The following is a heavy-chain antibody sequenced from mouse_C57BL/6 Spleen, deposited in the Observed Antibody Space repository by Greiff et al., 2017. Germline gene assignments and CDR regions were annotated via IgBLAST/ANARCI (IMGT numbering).Heavy chain of an antibody. CDR1: GYTFTTYP. CDR2: FHPYNDDT. D-gene: IGHD2-4*01. V-gene: IGHV1-47*01. Sequence: VQVVESGAELVKPGASVKMSCKASGYTFTTYPIEWMKQNHGKSLEWIGNFHPYNDDTKYNEKFKGKATLTVEKSSSTVYLELSRLTSDDSAVYYCARPIYYDYDGFAYWGQGTLVTVSA. J-gene: IGHJ3*01. CDR3: ARPIYYDYDGFAY.